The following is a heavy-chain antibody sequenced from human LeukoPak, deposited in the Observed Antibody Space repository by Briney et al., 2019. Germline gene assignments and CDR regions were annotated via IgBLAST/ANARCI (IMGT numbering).Heavy chain of an antibody. V-gene: IGHV1-18*01. D-gene: IGHD6-19*01. CDR1: GYTFTSYG. Sequence: ASVKVSCKASGYTFTSYGISWVRQAPGQGLEWMGWISAYNGNTNYAQKLQGRVTMTTDTSTSTAYMELSRLRSDDTAVYYCARSDSSGWSNYYYYMDVWGKGTTVTVSS. CDR3: ARSDSSGWSNYYYYMDV. CDR2: ISAYNGNT. J-gene: IGHJ6*03.